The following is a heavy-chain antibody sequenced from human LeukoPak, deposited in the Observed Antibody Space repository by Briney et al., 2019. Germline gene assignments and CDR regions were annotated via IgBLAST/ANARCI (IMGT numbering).Heavy chain of an antibody. CDR3: ARPPRSSDWYLNYFDP. J-gene: IGHJ5*02. V-gene: IGHV1-8*01. Sequence: ASVRVSCKASGYTFINYDINWVRQATGQGLEWMAWMDPKSGNTGYAQKFQDRVFLTMNTSINTAYMELSGLRSEDTAIYYCARPPRSSDWYLNYFDPWGQGTLVTVSS. D-gene: IGHD6-19*01. CDR2: MDPKSGNT. CDR1: GYTFINYD.